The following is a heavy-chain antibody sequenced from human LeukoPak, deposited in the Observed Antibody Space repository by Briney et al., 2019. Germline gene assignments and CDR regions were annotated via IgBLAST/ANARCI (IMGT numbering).Heavy chain of an antibody. CDR3: ARLRSGSGSYYHRYYYYYMDV. CDR2: INHSGST. V-gene: IGHV4-34*01. D-gene: IGHD3-10*01. J-gene: IGHJ6*03. Sequence: PSETLSLTCAVYGGSFSGYYWSWIRQPPGKGLEWIGEINHSGSTNYNPSLKSRVTISVDTSKNQFSLKLSSVTAADTAVYYCARLRSGSGSYYHRYYYYYMDVWGKGTTVTISS. CDR1: GGSFSGYY.